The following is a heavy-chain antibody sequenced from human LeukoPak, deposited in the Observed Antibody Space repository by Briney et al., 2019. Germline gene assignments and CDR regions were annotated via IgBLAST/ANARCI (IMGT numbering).Heavy chain of an antibody. CDR3: ARGRSSSSGRLWYFDS. J-gene: IGHJ4*02. CDR1: GGSISSYY. V-gene: IGHV4-59*01. CDR2: INYSGST. D-gene: IGHD6-6*01. Sequence: SQTLSLTCTVSGGSISSYYWSWIRQPPGKGLEWIGYINYSGSTNYNPSLKSRVTISVDTSTNQFSLKLSSVTAADTAVYYCARGRSSSSGRLWYFDSWGQGTLVTVSS.